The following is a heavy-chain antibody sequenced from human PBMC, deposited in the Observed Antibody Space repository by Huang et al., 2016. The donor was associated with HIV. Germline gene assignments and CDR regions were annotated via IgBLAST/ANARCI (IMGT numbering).Heavy chain of an antibody. CDR1: GDSFTRLP. CDR2: LVPRPVSA. D-gene: IGHD3-22*01. CDR3: ATSTPMLGESGGWSGKVVITENVPYVD. V-gene: IGHV1-69*01. J-gene: IGHJ4*02. Sequence: QVHLVQSGAEVKKPGSSVKVSCKASGDSFTRLPINWVRQAPGQGLEWMGGLVPRPVSATDAQKFRGRVTISADDSTSTSYMELSRLRSDDTAMYYCATSTPMLGESGGWSGKVVITENVPYVDWGQGTLVTVSS.